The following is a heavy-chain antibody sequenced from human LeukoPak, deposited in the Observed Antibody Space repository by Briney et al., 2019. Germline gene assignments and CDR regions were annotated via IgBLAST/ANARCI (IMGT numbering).Heavy chain of an antibody. Sequence: GASVKVSCKASGYTFTSNHIHCVRQAPGQGLEWMGWINTNTGNPTYAQGFTGRFVFSLDTSVSTAYLQISSLKAEDTAVYYCAREEVYSSGWTGGFDYWGQGTLVTVSS. CDR1: GYTFTSNH. CDR2: INTNTGNP. V-gene: IGHV7-4-1*02. D-gene: IGHD6-19*01. CDR3: AREEVYSSGWTGGFDY. J-gene: IGHJ4*02.